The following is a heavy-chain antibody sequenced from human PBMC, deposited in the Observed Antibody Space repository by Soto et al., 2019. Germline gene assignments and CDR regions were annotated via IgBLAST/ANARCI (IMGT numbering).Heavy chain of an antibody. CDR3: ARDPGGSYFEDSSYLFDF. CDR2: IYYSGST. Sequence: LSLTCTVSGGSISSYYWSWIRQPPGKGLEWIGYIYYSGSTNYNPSLKSRVTISVDTSKNQFSLKLSSVTAADTAVYYCARDPGGSYFEDSSYLFDFLGQGTLVTVPP. J-gene: IGHJ4*02. V-gene: IGHV4-59*01. CDR1: GGSISSYY. D-gene: IGHD1-26*01.